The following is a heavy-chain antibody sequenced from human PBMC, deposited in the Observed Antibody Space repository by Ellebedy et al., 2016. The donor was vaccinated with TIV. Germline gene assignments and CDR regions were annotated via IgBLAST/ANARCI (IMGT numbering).Heavy chain of an antibody. CDR2: ISGSGGST. CDR3: AKGRLWFGELFVY. J-gene: IGHJ4*02. CDR1: GFTFSSYA. D-gene: IGHD3-10*01. V-gene: IGHV3-23*01. Sequence: GGSLRLXCAASGFTFSSYAMSWVRQAPGKGLEWVSAISGSGGSTYYADSVKGRFTISRDNSKNTLYLQMNSLRAEDTAVYYCAKGRLWFGELFVYWGQGTLDTVSS.